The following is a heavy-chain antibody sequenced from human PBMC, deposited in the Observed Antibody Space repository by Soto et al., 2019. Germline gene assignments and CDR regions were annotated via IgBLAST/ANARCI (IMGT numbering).Heavy chain of an antibody. D-gene: IGHD1-26*01. CDR2: INSDGSIT. V-gene: IGHV3-74*01. CDR1: GFTFSNYW. Sequence: DVKLVESGGGLVQPGGSLRLSCAASGFTFSNYWMHWVRQAPGKGLVWVSRINSDGSITNYADSVKGRFTISRDNAKNTVYLQMNSLRGEDTAVYYCTRGRWELLGGDCWGQGTLVTVSS. J-gene: IGHJ4*02. CDR3: TRGRWELLGGDC.